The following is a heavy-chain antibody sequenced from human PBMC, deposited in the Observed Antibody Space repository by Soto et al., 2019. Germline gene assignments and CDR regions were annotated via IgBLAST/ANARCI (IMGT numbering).Heavy chain of an antibody. V-gene: IGHV4-34*01. D-gene: IGHD6-6*01. CDR1: GRSFSGYY. J-gene: IGHJ5*02. CDR3: ARGGFVEYSSSLSLPGWFDP. CDR2: INHSGST. Sequence: SETLSLTCAVYGRSFSGYYWTWIRQPPGKGLEWIGEINHSGSTNYNPSLKSRVTISVDTSKNQFSLKLSSVTAADTAVYYCARGGFVEYSSSLSLPGWFDPWGQGTLVTVSS.